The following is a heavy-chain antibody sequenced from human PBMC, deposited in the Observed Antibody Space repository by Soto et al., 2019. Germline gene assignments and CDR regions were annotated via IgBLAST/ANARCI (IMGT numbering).Heavy chain of an antibody. Sequence: SQTLSLTCAISGDSVSSHSAGWNWIRQSPSRGLEWLGRTYYRSKWYNDYAVSVKSRININPDTSKNQFSLQLTSVTPEDTAVYYCVRDLGGLDVWGQGTTATVSS. D-gene: IGHD1-26*01. CDR2: TYYRSKWYN. CDR3: VRDLGGLDV. V-gene: IGHV6-1*01. J-gene: IGHJ6*02. CDR1: GDSVSSHSAG.